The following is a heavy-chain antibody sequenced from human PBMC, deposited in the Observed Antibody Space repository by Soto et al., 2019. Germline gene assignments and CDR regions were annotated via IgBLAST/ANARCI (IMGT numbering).Heavy chain of an antibody. CDR1: GFTFSSYG. Sequence: TGGSLRLSCAASGFTFSSYGMHWVRQAPGKGLEWVAVISYDGSNKYYADSVKGRFTISRDNSKNTLYLQMNSLRAEDTAVYYCAKPAGYYDSSGFVFDYWGQGTLVTVSS. V-gene: IGHV3-30*18. J-gene: IGHJ4*02. CDR3: AKPAGYYDSSGFVFDY. D-gene: IGHD3-22*01. CDR2: ISYDGSNK.